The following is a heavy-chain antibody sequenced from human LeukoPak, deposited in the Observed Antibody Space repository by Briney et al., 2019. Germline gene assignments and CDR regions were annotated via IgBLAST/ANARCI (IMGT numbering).Heavy chain of an antibody. CDR3: ARGFVDYYDSSGSGMDV. Sequence: GGSLRLSCGASGFPFSSYWMSWVRQAPGKGLEWVSYISSSSSTIYYADSVKGRFTISRDNAKNSLYLQMNSLRAEDTAVYYCARGFVDYYDSSGSGMDVWGQGTTVTVSS. CDR1: GFPFSSYW. D-gene: IGHD3-22*01. V-gene: IGHV3-48*04. J-gene: IGHJ6*02. CDR2: ISSSSSTI.